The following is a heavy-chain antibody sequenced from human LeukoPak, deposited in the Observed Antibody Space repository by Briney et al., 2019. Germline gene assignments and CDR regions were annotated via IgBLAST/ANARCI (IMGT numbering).Heavy chain of an antibody. CDR1: GYTFTSYG. V-gene: IGHV1-18*01. J-gene: IGHJ5*02. CDR2: ISAYNGNT. D-gene: IGHD3-3*01. CDR3: ARDLRDFGYNWFDP. Sequence: GASVKVSCKASGYTFTSYGISWVRQAPGQGLEWMGWISAYNGNTNYAQKLQGRVTMTTDTSTSTAYMELRSLRSDDTAVYYCARDLRDFGYNWFDPWGQGTLVTVSS.